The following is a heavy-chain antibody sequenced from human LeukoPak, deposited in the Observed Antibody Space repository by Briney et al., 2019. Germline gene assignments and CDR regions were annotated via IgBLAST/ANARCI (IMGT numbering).Heavy chain of an antibody. D-gene: IGHD3-22*01. CDR1: GFIFSNYW. CDR3: ARDRYDGSGYYSRFWYFDL. Sequence: GGSLRLSCAASGFIFSNYWMHWVRQAPGKGLVWVSRIKTDGSTIAYADSVKGRFTISRDNAMNTLYLQMNSLGAEDTAVYYCARDRYDGSGYYSRFWYFDLWGRGTLVTVSS. V-gene: IGHV3-74*01. CDR2: IKTDGSTI. J-gene: IGHJ2*01.